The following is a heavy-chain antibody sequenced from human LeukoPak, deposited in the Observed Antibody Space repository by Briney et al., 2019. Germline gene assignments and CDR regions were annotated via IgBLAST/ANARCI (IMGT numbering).Heavy chain of an antibody. J-gene: IGHJ4*02. CDR3: AKEALPYYQDSSGYYRYFDY. D-gene: IGHD3-22*01. CDR1: GFTFSTYG. CDR2: IRYDGNNE. V-gene: IGHV3-30*02. Sequence: GGSLRLSCAPSGFTFSTYGTHWVRQAPGKGLEWVAFIRYDGNNEYYADSVKGRFSISRDNSKNTLHLQMNSLRPEDTAVYYCAKEALPYYQDSSGYYRYFDYWGQGTLVTVSS.